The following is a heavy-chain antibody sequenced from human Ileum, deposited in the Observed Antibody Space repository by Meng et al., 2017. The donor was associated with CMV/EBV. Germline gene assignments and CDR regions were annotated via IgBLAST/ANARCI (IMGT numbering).Heavy chain of an antibody. CDR2: TAYRSKWDY. V-gene: IGHV6-1*01. CDR3: ARESELLRFDH. Sequence: QTHPHQSGPGLVKPSHPLSLTCDISGDSVSTNNVAWNWIRQSPLRGLEWLGRTAYRSKWDYEYSVSVKSRITISPDTSKNQFSLQLRSVTPEDTAVYYCARESELLRFDHWGQGTLVTVSS. D-gene: IGHD6-6*01. J-gene: IGHJ4*02. CDR1: GDSVSTNNVA.